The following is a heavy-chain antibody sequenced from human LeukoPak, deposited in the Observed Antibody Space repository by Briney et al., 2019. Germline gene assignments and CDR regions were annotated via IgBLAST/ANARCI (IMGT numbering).Heavy chain of an antibody. J-gene: IGHJ4*02. D-gene: IGHD3-22*01. CDR1: GGTFSSYA. CDR2: ISAYNGNT. V-gene: IGHV1-18*01. Sequence: ASVKVSCKASGGTFSSYAISWVRQAPGQGLEWMGWISAYNGNTNYAQKLQGRVTMTTDTSTSTAYMELRSLRSDDTAVYYCVRESGGYYGGAFDYWGQGTLVTVSS. CDR3: VRESGGYYGGAFDY.